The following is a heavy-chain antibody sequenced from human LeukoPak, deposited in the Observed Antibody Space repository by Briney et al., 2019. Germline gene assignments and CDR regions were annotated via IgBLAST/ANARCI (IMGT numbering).Heavy chain of an antibody. CDR2: INPNDGVT. CDR1: GYIFTGFY. CDR3: ARVIARATTRRY. Sequence: ASVKVSCKASGYIFTGFYIHWLRQAPGQVLVWMGWINPNDGVTKYAQEFQGRVTMTRDTSINTAYMELTRLTSDDTAVYYCARVIARATTRRYWGQGTLLTVSS. V-gene: IGHV1-2*02. J-gene: IGHJ4*02. D-gene: IGHD1-1*01.